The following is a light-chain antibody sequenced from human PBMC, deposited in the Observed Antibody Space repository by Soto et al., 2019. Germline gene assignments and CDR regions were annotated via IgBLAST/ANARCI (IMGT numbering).Light chain of an antibody. CDR1: QDISSY. CDR3: QKCDSAPST. J-gene: IGKJ5*01. CDR2: AAS. Sequence: DIQMTQSPSTLSASVGDRVTITCRASQDISSYVAWYQQKPGKVPKLLIYAASTLQSGVPSRFSGSGSGADFTLTISSLQPEDAATYYCQKCDSAPSTFGQGTRLEIK. V-gene: IGKV1-27*01.